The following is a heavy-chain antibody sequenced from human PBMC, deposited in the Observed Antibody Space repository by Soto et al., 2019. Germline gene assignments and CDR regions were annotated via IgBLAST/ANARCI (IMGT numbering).Heavy chain of an antibody. J-gene: IGHJ2*01. D-gene: IGHD2-2*01. CDR3: ARGVGRGWYFDL. Sequence: SETLSLTCTVSGGSISSYYWSWIRQPPGKGLEWIGYIYYSGSTNYNPSLKSRVTISVDTSKNQFSLKLSSVTAADTAVYYCARGVGRGWYFDLWGRGTLVTVS. CDR1: GGSISSYY. V-gene: IGHV4-59*01. CDR2: IYYSGST.